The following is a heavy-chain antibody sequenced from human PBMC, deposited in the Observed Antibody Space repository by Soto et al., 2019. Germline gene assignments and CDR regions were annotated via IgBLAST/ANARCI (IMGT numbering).Heavy chain of an antibody. CDR2: IYYSGST. Sequence: QLQLQESGPGLVKPSETLSLTCTVSGGSISSSSYYWGWIRQPPGKGLEWIGSIYYSGSTYYNPSLKSRVTIPVDTSKNQFSLKLSSVTAADTAVYYCASITIFGVVIIDYWGQGTLVTVSS. D-gene: IGHD3-3*01. CDR1: GGSISSSSYY. V-gene: IGHV4-39*01. J-gene: IGHJ4*02. CDR3: ASITIFGVVIIDY.